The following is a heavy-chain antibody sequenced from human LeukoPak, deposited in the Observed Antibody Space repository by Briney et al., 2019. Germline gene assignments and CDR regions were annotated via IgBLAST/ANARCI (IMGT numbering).Heavy chain of an antibody. CDR2: IYYNGRT. D-gene: IGHD4/OR15-4a*01. CDR1: GGSVSSVSYY. CDR3: AGGRYGVNSYLHS. Sequence: PSDTLSLTCTVSGGSVSSVSYYWSWIRQPPGGGLEWIGCIYYNGRTHYNPSLKNRVTESVDTSKNQLSLKLTSVTAADTAVYYCAGGRYGVNSYLHSWGQGTLVTVSS. J-gene: IGHJ4*02. V-gene: IGHV4-61*01.